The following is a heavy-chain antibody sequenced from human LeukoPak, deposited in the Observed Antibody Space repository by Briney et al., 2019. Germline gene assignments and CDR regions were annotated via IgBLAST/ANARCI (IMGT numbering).Heavy chain of an antibody. V-gene: IGHV4-59*01. CDR3: ARGLVGYYDSSGYYYHGDAFDI. CDR1: GGSISSYY. J-gene: IGHJ3*02. Sequence: SETLSLTCTVSGGSISSYYWGWIRQPPGKGLEWIGYIYYSGSTNYNPSLKSRVTISVDTSKNQFSLKLSSVTAADTAVYYCARGLVGYYDSSGYYYHGDAFDIWGQGTMVTVSS. D-gene: IGHD3-22*01. CDR2: IYYSGST.